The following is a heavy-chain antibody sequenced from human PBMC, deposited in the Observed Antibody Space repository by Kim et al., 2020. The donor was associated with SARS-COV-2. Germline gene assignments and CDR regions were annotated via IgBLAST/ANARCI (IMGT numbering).Heavy chain of an antibody. CDR3: ASFKYYYDSRSLGGDY. Sequence: SVKVSCKASGGTFSSYAISWVRQAPGQGLEWMGGIIPIFGTANYAQKFQGRVTITADESTSTAYMELSSLRSEDTAVYYCASFKYYYDSRSLGGDYWGQGTLVTVSS. CDR2: IIPIFGTA. V-gene: IGHV1-69*13. D-gene: IGHD3-22*01. J-gene: IGHJ4*02. CDR1: GGTFSSYA.